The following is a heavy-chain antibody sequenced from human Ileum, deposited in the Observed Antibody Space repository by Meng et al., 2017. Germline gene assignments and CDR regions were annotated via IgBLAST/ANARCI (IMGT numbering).Heavy chain of an antibody. CDR2: ISSSSSYI. J-gene: IGHJ4*02. V-gene: IGHV3-21*01. D-gene: IGHD6-13*01. CDR3: ARGGWAAAGEFDY. CDR1: GFTFSSYS. Sequence: GESLKISCAASGFTFSSYSMNWVRQAPGKGLEWVSSISSSSSYIYYADSVKGRFTISRDNAKNSLYLQMNSLRAEETAVYYCARGGWAAAGEFDYWGQGTLVTVS.